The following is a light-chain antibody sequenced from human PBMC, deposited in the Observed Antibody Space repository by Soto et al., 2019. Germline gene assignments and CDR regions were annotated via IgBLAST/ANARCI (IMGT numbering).Light chain of an antibody. CDR1: QSLLHINGNNY. CDR2: LGS. V-gene: IGKV2-28*01. Sequence: DIVMTQSPLSLPVTPGEPASISCRSSQSLLHINGNNYLDWYLQKPGQSPQLLIYLGSNRASGVPDRFSGIGSGTDFTLKISRVEAEDVGVYYCMQGRQIPPTFGQGTKLEIK. J-gene: IGKJ2*01. CDR3: MQGRQIPPT.